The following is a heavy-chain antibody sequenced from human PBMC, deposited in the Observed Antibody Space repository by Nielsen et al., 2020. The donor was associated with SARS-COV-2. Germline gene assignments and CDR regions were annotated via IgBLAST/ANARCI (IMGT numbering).Heavy chain of an antibody. V-gene: IGHV1-69*13. D-gene: IGHD3-3*01. CDR1: GGTFSSYA. CDR2: IIPIYGTT. J-gene: IGHJ4*02. CDR3: ARDRYYDFWSGYFFDY. Sequence: SVKVSCKASGGTFSSYAVSWVRQAPGQGLEWMGGIIPIYGTTNYAQKFQGRVTITADESTSTAYMELSSLRSEDTAVYYCARDRYYDFWSGYFFDYWGQGTLVTVSS.